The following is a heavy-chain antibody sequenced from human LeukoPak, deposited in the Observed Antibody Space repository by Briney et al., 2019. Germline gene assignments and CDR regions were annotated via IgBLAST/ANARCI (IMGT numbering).Heavy chain of an antibody. V-gene: IGHV3-30-3*01. Sequence: PGRSLRLSCAASGFTFSSYAMHWVRQAPGKGLEWVAVISYDGSNKYYADSVKGRFTISRDNSKNTLYLQMNSLRAEDTAVYYCARDPTRGGYSGYVGYYFDYWGQGILVTVSS. CDR3: ARDPTRGGYSGYVGYYFDY. J-gene: IGHJ4*02. D-gene: IGHD5-12*01. CDR1: GFTFSSYA. CDR2: ISYDGSNK.